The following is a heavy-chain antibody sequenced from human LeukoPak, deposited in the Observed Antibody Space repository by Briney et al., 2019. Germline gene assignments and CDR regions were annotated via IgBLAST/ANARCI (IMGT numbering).Heavy chain of an antibody. V-gene: IGHV1-2*02. CDR1: GYTFTGYY. J-gene: IGHJ5*02. CDR3: ARALWFGESLTWFDP. D-gene: IGHD3-10*01. Sequence: GASVKVSCKSSGYTFTGYYMHWVRQAPGQGLEWMGWINPNSGGTNYAQKFQGRVTMTRDTSISTAYMELSRLRSDDTAVYYGARALWFGESLTWFDPWGQGTLVTVSS. CDR2: INPNSGGT.